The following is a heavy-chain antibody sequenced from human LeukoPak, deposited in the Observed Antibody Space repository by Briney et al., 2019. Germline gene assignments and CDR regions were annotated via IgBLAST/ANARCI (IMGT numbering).Heavy chain of an antibody. J-gene: IGHJ4*02. CDR2: IKRDGSEK. CDR3: ASLRGGVWMV. CDR1: GFTFSSYW. Sequence: PGGSLRLSCAASGFTFSSYWMSWVRQAPGKGLEWVANIKRDGSEKYYVDSVKGRFTISRDNAKNSLYLQMDSLRAEDTAVYYCASLRGGVWMVWGQGTLVTVSS. D-gene: IGHD2-8*02. V-gene: IGHV3-7*01.